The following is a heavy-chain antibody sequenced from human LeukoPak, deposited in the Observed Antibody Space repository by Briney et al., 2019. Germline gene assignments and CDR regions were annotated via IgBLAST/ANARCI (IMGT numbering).Heavy chain of an antibody. V-gene: IGHV4-34*01. CDR1: GGSFSGYY. Sequence: KASETLSLTCAVYGGSFSGYYWSWIRQPPGKGLEWIGEINNSGSTNYNPCLKSRVTISVDTSKNQFSLKLSSVTAADTAVYYCARFTIFGVVMSYFDYWGQGTLVTVSS. D-gene: IGHD3-3*01. J-gene: IGHJ4*02. CDR2: INNSGST. CDR3: ARFTIFGVVMSYFDY.